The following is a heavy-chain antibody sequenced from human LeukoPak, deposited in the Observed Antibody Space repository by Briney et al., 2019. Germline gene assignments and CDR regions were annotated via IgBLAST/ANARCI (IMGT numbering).Heavy chain of an antibody. J-gene: IGHJ6*02. CDR2: IYYSGST. Sequence: SETLSLTCTVSGGSISSYYWSWIRQPPGKGLEWIGYIYYSGSTNYNPSLKSRVTISVDTSKNQFSLKLSSVTAADTAIYYCAKQGPYYYSGLDVWGQGTTVTVSS. CDR3: AKQGPYYYSGLDV. CDR1: GGSISSYY. V-gene: IGHV4-59*08.